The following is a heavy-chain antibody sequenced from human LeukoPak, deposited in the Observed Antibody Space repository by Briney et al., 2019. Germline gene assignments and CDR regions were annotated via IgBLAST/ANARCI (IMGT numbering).Heavy chain of an antibody. CDR2: ISYDGSNK. CDR3: ARDGYNYFDY. V-gene: IGHV3-30*04. CDR1: GFTFSSYA. D-gene: IGHD5-24*01. Sequence: QPGGSLRLSCAASGFTFSSYAMHWVRQAPGKGLEWVAVISYDGSNKYYADSVKGRFTISRDNSKNTLYLQMNSLRAEDTAVYYCARDGYNYFDYWGQGTLVTVSS. J-gene: IGHJ4*02.